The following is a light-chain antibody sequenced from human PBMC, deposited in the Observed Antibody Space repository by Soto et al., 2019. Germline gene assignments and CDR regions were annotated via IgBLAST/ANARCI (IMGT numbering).Light chain of an antibody. V-gene: IGKV2-28*01. CDR2: MAS. Sequence: DIVMTQSPFSLPVTPGEPASISCRSSQSLLNSKGYNYLDWYLQKPGQSQQLLIYMASTRASWVPDRFSGSGSGTDFTLKISRVEAEDVGVYYCMQALRTPFTFGQGTRLQIK. CDR3: MQALRTPFT. CDR1: QSLLNSKGYNY. J-gene: IGKJ5*01.